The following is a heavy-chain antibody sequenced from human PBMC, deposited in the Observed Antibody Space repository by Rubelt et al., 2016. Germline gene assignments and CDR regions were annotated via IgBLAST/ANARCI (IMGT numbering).Heavy chain of an antibody. Sequence: EVQLVESGGGLVQPGGSLRLSCAASGFTFSSYVMSWVRQAPGKGLEWVSAIGGSGGSTYYADSVKGRFTLSRDNSKNTVYLQMNSLRAEDTAVYYCARVTGGYSGMDVWGQGTAVTVSS. CDR2: IGGSGGST. J-gene: IGHJ6*02. V-gene: IGHV3-23*04. D-gene: IGHD1-14*01. CDR1: GFTFSSYV. CDR3: ARVTGGYSGMDV.